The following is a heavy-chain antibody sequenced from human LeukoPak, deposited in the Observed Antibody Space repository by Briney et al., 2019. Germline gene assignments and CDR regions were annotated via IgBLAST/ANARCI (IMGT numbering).Heavy chain of an antibody. CDR2: INPSGGST. CDR1: GYTFTSYY. Sequence: GASVKASCKASGYTFTSYYMHWVRQAPGQGLEWMGIINPSGGSTSYAQKFQGRVTMTRDMSTSTVYMELSSLRSEDTAVYYCARVAAARPEAEYFQHWGQGTLVTVSS. V-gene: IGHV1-46*01. J-gene: IGHJ1*01. CDR3: ARVAAARPEAEYFQH. D-gene: IGHD6-6*01.